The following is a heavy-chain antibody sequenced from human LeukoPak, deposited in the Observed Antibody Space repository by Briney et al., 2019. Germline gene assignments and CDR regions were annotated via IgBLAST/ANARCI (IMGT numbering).Heavy chain of an antibody. CDR1: GDSINNASYY. V-gene: IGHV4-39*02. CDR2: IHYTGNA. Sequence: SETLSLTCNVSGDSINNASYYWGWIRQPPGNGLDWIGSIHYTGNAYYNPSHKSRVTMSVDPSKNHFSLKLTSLTAADTAVYYCVRRLAVRGMGFDPWGQGMLVTVSS. CDR3: VRRLAVRGMGFDP. D-gene: IGHD3-10*01. J-gene: IGHJ5*01.